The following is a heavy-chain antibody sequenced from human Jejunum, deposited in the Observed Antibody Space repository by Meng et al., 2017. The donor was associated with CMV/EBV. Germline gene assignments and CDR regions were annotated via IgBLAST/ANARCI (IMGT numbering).Heavy chain of an antibody. J-gene: IGHJ6*03. CDR2: ITSSSSTV. Sequence: MNWVRQAPGKGLDWISYITSSSSTVFYADSVRGRFTISRDNANNSLYLQMNNLRADDTALYYCARGNPMTTVTTVRGSYYYYSMDVWGRGTTVTVSS. CDR3: ARGNPMTTVTTVRGSYYYYSMDV. D-gene: IGHD4-17*01. V-gene: IGHV3-48*04.